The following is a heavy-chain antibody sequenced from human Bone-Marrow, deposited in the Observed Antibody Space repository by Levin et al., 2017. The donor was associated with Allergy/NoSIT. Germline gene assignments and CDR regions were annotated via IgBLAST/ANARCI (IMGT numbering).Heavy chain of an antibody. CDR2: ISRGGDYI. Sequence: GGSLRLSCAASELTFSDYSMNWVRQAPGKGLEWVSSISRGGDYIYYADSVKGRFTISRDNAKNSLYLQMNSLRADDTAVYYCARVRGDSGSDFYYYYYMDVWGKGTTVTVSS. D-gene: IGHD5-12*01. CDR3: ARVRGDSGSDFYYYYYMDV. V-gene: IGHV3-21*01. J-gene: IGHJ6*03. CDR1: ELTFSDYS.